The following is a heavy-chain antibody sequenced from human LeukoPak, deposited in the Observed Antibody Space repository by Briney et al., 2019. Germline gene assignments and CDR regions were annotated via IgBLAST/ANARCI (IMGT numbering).Heavy chain of an antibody. D-gene: IGHD3-10*01. Sequence: PGGSLRLCCAAYGFTFSSYRMKWVRQAPGKGLERVSCISSSSSYIYYADSVKGRFTISRDNAKTSLYLQMNSLRAEDTAVYYCARDHRPDYGSGSYFDYWGQGTLVTVSS. CDR3: ARDHRPDYGSGSYFDY. J-gene: IGHJ4*02. CDR2: ISSSSSYI. V-gene: IGHV3-21*01. CDR1: GFTFSSYR.